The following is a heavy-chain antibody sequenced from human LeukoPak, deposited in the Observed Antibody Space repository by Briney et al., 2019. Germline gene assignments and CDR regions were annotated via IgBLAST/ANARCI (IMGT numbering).Heavy chain of an antibody. J-gene: IGHJ4*02. CDR2: IYYSGST. CDR3: ARVNEGAVAASTIFDY. Sequence: SETLSLTCTVSGGSISSSSYYWGWIRQPPGKGLEWIGSIYYSGSTYYNPSLKSRVTISVDTSKNQFSLKLSSVTAADTAVYYCARVNEGAVAASTIFDYWGQGTLVTVSS. CDR1: GGSISSSSYY. V-gene: IGHV4-39*07. D-gene: IGHD6-19*01.